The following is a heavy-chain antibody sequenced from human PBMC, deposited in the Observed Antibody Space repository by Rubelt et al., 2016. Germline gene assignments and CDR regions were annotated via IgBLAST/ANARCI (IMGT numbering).Heavy chain of an antibody. J-gene: IGHJ6*02. CDR2: INPSGGST. Sequence: MGIINPSGGSTSYAQKFQGRVTMTRDTSTSTVFMDLSCLRYEDTAVYYCATGRNYYGMDVWGQGTTVTVSS. CDR3: ATGRNYYGMDV. V-gene: IGHV1-46*01.